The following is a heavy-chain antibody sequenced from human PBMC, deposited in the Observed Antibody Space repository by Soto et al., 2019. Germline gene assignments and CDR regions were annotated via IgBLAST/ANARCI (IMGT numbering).Heavy chain of an antibody. CDR2: ISAYNGNT. CDR3: ARDSQYSSGWYRLGDY. CDR1: GYTFTSYG. Sequence: QVQLVQSGAEVKKPGASVKVSCKASGYTFTSYGISWVRQAPGQGLEWMGWISAYNGNTNYAQKLQGRVTMTTDTSTSTADMELRSLRSDDTAVYYCARDSQYSSGWYRLGDYWGQGTLVTVSS. J-gene: IGHJ4*02. V-gene: IGHV1-18*01. D-gene: IGHD6-19*01.